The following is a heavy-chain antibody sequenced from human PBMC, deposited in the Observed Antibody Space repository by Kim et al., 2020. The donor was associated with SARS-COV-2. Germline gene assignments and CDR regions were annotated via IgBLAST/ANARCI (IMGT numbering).Heavy chain of an antibody. Sequence: GGSLRLSCAASGFTFSSYSMNWVRQAPGKGLEWVSSISSSSSYIYYADSVKGRFTISRDNAKNSLYLQMNSLRAEDTAVYYCARAEAARPSRFDPWGQGTLVTVSS. D-gene: IGHD6-6*01. CDR3: ARAEAARPSRFDP. CDR2: ISSSSSYI. V-gene: IGHV3-21*01. CDR1: GFTFSSYS. J-gene: IGHJ5*02.